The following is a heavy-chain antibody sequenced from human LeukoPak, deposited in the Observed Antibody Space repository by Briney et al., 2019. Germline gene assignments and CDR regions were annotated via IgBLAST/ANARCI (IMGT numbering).Heavy chain of an antibody. Sequence: GGSLRLSCAVSGFTFDDYAMDWVRQAPGKGLEWVSLINGDGGRTFYADSVKGRFTISRDNSKNSLYLQMNSLRTEDTALYYCAKDLASPYDAFDIWGQGTMVTVSS. V-gene: IGHV3-43*02. J-gene: IGHJ3*02. CDR2: INGDGGRT. CDR1: GFTFDDYA. CDR3: AKDLASPYDAFDI.